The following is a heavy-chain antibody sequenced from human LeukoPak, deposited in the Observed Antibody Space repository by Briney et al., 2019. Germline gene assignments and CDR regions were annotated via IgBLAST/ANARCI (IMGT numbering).Heavy chain of an antibody. CDR2: ITCNSGTI. J-gene: IGHJ3*02. Sequence: LIPSSAASGFTFNYYVIYWGRQGPEKGVEWVLGITCNSGTIGSPDFVNGGFTISRDNAKNTLYLQMNSLRAEDTAWYCCTKDVTGTRVFDIWGERTMVTVSS. D-gene: IGHD1-7*01. CDR3: TKDVTGTRVFDI. CDR1: GFTFNYYV. V-gene: IGHV3-9*01.